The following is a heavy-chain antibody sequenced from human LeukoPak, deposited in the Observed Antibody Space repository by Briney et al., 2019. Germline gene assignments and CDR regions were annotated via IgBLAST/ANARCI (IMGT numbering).Heavy chain of an antibody. CDR3: ASDTSPTIASMFDY. Sequence: GGSLRLSCAASGFTFSSYWMSWVRQAPGKGLEWVANIKQDGSEKYYVDSVKGRFTISRDNAKNSLYLQMNSLRAEDTAVYYCASDTSPTIASMFDYWGRGTLVTVSS. CDR1: GFTFSSYW. D-gene: IGHD2-2*01. CDR2: IKQDGSEK. V-gene: IGHV3-7*01. J-gene: IGHJ4*02.